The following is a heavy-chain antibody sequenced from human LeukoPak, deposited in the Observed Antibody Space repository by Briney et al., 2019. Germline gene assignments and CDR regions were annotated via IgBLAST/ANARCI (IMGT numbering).Heavy chain of an antibody. CDR2: FDPEDGET. V-gene: IGHV1-24*01. CDR3: ATARGYSGYDLSGTFDY. Sequence: AASVKVSCKVSGYTLTELSMHWVRQAPGKGLEWMGGFDPEDGETIYAQKFQGRVTMTEDTSTDTAYMELSSLRSGDTAVYYCATARGYSGYDLSGTFDYWGQGTLVTVSS. CDR1: GYTLTELS. D-gene: IGHD5-12*01. J-gene: IGHJ4*02.